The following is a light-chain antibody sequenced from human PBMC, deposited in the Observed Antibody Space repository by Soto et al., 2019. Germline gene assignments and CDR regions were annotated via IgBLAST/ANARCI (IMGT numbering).Light chain of an antibody. V-gene: IGKV1-5*03. J-gene: IGKJ1*01. CDR3: QQYNSYSPT. CDR2: KAS. CDR1: ESISTW. Sequence: DIQMTQPPSTLSASIGDIVTITCRAGESISTWLACYQQEPGKAPKLLIHKASSLQSGVPSRFSGSGSGTDFTLTISSLHPDDFATYYCQQYNSYSPTFGQGTKVDIK.